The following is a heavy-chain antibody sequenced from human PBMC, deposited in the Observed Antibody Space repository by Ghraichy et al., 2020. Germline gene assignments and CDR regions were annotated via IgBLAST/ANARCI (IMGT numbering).Heavy chain of an antibody. CDR2: MNPNSGNT. Sequence: ASVKVSCKASGYTFTSYDINWVRQATGQGLEWMGWMNPNSGNTGYAQKFQGRVTMTRNTSISTAYMELSSLRSEDTAVYYCARARLPFRYSSFWFDPWGQGTLVTVSS. CDR3: ARARLPFRYSSFWFDP. D-gene: IGHD6-13*01. CDR1: GYTFTSYD. J-gene: IGHJ5*02. V-gene: IGHV1-8*01.